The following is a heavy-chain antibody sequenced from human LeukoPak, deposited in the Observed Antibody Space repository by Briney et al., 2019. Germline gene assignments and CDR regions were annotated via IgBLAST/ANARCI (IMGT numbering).Heavy chain of an antibody. CDR3: ARGYSSSSSSWFDP. J-gene: IGHJ5*02. Sequence: SVMVSCTASGGTFSSYAISWVRQAPRQGLEWMGGIIPIFGTANYAQKFQGRVTITTDESTSTAYMELSSLRSEDTAVYYCARGYSSSSSSWFDPWGRGTLVTVSS. V-gene: IGHV1-69*05. D-gene: IGHD6-6*01. CDR1: GGTFSSYA. CDR2: IIPIFGTA.